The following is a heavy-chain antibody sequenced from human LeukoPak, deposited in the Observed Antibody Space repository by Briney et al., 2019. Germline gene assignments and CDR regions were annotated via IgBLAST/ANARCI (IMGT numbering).Heavy chain of an antibody. CDR3: AKDPEGYFDY. CDR1: GFTFDDYA. J-gene: IGHJ4*02. Sequence: GGSLRLSCAASGFTFDDYAMHWVRQAPGKGLERVSGISWNSGSIGYADSVKGRFTISRDNAKNSLYLQMNSLRAEDTALYYCAKDPEGYFDYWGQGTLVTVSS. V-gene: IGHV3-9*01. CDR2: ISWNSGSI.